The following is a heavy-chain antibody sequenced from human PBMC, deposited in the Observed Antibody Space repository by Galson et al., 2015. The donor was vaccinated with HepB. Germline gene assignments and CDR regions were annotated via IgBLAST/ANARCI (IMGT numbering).Heavy chain of an antibody. CDR2: IYRDGTT. CDR1: GFTVSDNY. J-gene: IGHJ6*02. Sequence: SLRLSCAASGFTVSDNYMNWVRQAPGKGLEWVSVIYRDGTTYYTDSVKGRFTISTHKYENTLYLQMNSLRTEDTAVYYCARDILVIPSHTRYRPYYYYGMDVWGQGTTVIVSS. V-gene: IGHV3-53*01. D-gene: IGHD3-9*01. CDR3: ARDILVIPSHTRYRPYYYYGMDV.